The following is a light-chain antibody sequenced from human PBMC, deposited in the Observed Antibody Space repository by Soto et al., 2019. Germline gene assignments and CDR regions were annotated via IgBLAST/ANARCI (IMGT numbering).Light chain of an antibody. J-gene: IGKJ1*01. CDR2: DAS. V-gene: IGKV1-33*01. Sequence: DIQMTQSPSSLSASVGDRFTITCQASQDISNYLNWYQHKPGKAPKILIYDASTLETGVPSRFSGSGPGTDFTLTISRLEPEDFAVYYCHQYGDSPWTFGQGTKVDI. CDR1: QDISNY. CDR3: HQYGDSPWT.